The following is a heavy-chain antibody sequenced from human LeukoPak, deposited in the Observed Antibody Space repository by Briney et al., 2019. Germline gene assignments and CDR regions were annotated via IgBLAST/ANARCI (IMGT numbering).Heavy chain of an antibody. J-gene: IGHJ6*03. Sequence: SETLSLTCTVSGGSISSYYWSWIRQPAGKGLEWIGRIYTSGSTNYNPSLKSRVTMSVDTSKNQFSLKLSSVTAADTAVYYCARDGEAHLSIAAAGIPPYYYYYMDVWGKGTTVTVSS. D-gene: IGHD6-13*01. CDR2: IYTSGST. CDR3: ARDGEAHLSIAAAGIPPYYYYYMDV. V-gene: IGHV4-4*07. CDR1: GGSISSYY.